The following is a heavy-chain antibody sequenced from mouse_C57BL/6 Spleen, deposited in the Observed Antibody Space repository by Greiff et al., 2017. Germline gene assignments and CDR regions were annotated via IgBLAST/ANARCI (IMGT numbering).Heavy chain of an antibody. CDR1: GYTFTSYW. Sequence: QVQLQQPGAELVRPGSSVKLSCKASGYTFTSYWMDWVKQRPGQGLEWIGNIYPSDSETHYNQKFKDKATLTVDKSSSTAYMQLSSLTSEDSAVYYCARSSSGYVGFAYWGQGTLVTVSA. V-gene: IGHV1-61*01. CDR3: ARSSSGYVGFAY. J-gene: IGHJ3*01. D-gene: IGHD3-2*02. CDR2: IYPSDSET.